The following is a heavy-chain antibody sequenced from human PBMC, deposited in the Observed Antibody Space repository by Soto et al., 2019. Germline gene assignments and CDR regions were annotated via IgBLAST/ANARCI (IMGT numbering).Heavy chain of an antibody. Sequence: QSVGSLRLSCAASGVTFTSYAMTWVRQVPGEGLQWVSSISKSGDSTYYADSVKGRFTTSRDNSKNTLYLQMNSLRAEDTAIYYCAKGSFGFDYWGQGTLVTVSS. J-gene: IGHJ4*02. V-gene: IGHV3-23*01. D-gene: IGHD3-10*01. CDR1: GVTFTSYA. CDR3: AKGSFGFDY. CDR2: ISKSGDST.